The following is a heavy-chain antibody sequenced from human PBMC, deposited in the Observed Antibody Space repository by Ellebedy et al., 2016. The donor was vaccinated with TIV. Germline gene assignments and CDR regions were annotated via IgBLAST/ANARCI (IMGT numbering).Heavy chain of an antibody. Sequence: MPSETLSLTCTVSGGSISSGDYYWSWIRQPPGKGLEWIGYIYYSGSTYYNPSLKSRVTISVDTSTNQFSLKLSSVTAADTAVYYCASANRYCSSTSCYGGGFDYWGQGTLVTVSS. CDR2: IYYSGST. V-gene: IGHV4-30-4*01. J-gene: IGHJ4*02. CDR1: GGSISSGDYY. CDR3: ASANRYCSSTSCYGGGFDY. D-gene: IGHD2-2*01.